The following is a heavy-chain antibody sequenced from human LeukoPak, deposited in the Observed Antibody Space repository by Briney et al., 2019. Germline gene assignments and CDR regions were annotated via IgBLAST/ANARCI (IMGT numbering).Heavy chain of an antibody. CDR2: ISAYNGNT. CDR3: ARDELGSWAYYYYYYGMDV. D-gene: IGHD6-13*01. Sequence: ASVKVSRKASGYTFTSYGISWVRQAPGQGLEWMGWISAYNGNTNYAQKLQGRVTMTTDTSTSTAYMELRSLRSDDTAVYYCARDELGSWAYYYYYYGMDVWGQGTTVTVS. CDR1: GYTFTSYG. V-gene: IGHV1-18*01. J-gene: IGHJ6*02.